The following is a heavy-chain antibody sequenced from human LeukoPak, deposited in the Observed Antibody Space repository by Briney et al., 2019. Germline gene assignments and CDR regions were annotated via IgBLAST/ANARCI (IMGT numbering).Heavy chain of an antibody. CDR3: ARDPSTVTTSAFDI. Sequence: PSETLSLTCTVSGGSISSGGYYWSWIRQHPGKGLEWIGHLYYNGSTSYNPSLKSRVTLSTDTSENQVSLKLTLSSVTAADTAVYYCARDPSTVTTSAFDIWGQGTMVTVSS. J-gene: IGHJ3*02. CDR2: LYYNGST. CDR1: GGSISSGGYY. V-gene: IGHV4-31*03. D-gene: IGHD4-17*01.